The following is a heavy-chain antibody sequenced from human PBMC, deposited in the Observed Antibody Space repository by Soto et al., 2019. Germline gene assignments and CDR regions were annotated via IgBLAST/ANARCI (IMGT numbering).Heavy chain of an antibody. D-gene: IGHD3-10*01. V-gene: IGHV3-23*01. CDR2: ISGSGGNT. CDR3: TRGPDMVRGVITYCYGMDV. J-gene: IGHJ6*02. CDR1: GFTFSSYA. Sequence: LRLSCAASGFTFSSYALTWVRQAPGKGLEWVSAISGSGGNTYYADSVKGRFTISRDNSKNTLYLQMNSLRAEDTAVYYCTRGPDMVRGVITYCYGMDVWGQGTTVTVSS.